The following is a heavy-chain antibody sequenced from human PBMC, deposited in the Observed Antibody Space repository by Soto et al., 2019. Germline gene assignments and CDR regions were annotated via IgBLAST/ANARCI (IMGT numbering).Heavy chain of an antibody. CDR2: ISYDGSNK. Sequence: GGSLRLSCAASGFTFSSYAMHWVRQAPGKGLEWVAVISYDGSNKYYADSVKGRFTISRDNSKNTLYLQMNSLRAEDMAVYYCARPLLEWLLLQGFDPWGQGTLVTVSS. J-gene: IGHJ5*02. CDR1: GFTFSSYA. V-gene: IGHV3-30-3*01. CDR3: ARPLLEWLLLQGFDP. D-gene: IGHD3-3*01.